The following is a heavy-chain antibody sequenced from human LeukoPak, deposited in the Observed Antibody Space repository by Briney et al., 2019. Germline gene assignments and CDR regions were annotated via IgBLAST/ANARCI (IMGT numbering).Heavy chain of an antibody. CDR3: AKTPLTGPNTGYFDY. J-gene: IGHJ4*02. D-gene: IGHD3-9*01. V-gene: IGHV3-23*01. CDR2: ISGSGGST. Sequence: GGSLRLSCAASGFTFSSYAMSWVRQAPGKGPEWVSAISGSGGSTYYADSVKGRFTISRDNSKNTLYLQMNSLRAEDTAVYYCAKTPLTGPNTGYFDYWGQGTLVTVSS. CDR1: GFTFSSYA.